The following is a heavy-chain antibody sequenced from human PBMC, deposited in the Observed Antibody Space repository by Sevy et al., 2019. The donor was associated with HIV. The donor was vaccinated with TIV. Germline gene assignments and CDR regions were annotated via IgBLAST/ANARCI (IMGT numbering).Heavy chain of an antibody. CDR1: GFTFTSYA. J-gene: IGHJ3*02. V-gene: IGHV3-23*01. Sequence: GGSLRLSCKPSGFTFTSYAMNWVRQAPGKGLEWISTIYGSGGVTYYADSVKGQFTISRDKSKNTLYLQMNSLRTEDTALYYCAGGRYDSSGSFDALDIWGQGTMVTVSS. CDR2: IYGSGGVT. CDR3: AGGRYDSSGSFDALDI. D-gene: IGHD3-22*01.